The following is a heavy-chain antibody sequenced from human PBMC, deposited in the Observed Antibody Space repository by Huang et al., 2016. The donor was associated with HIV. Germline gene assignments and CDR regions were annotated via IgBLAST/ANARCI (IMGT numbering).Heavy chain of an antibody. J-gene: IGHJ5*02. Sequence: EVKLLESGGGLVQPGGSLRLFCAASGFSFSRYTMTWVRQVPGKGMEWVSSIRGSDNITFYADSVKGRCTISRDNSKNTRYLQMKSLGVDDTAVYYCAKDRVAGTGHCFDPWGQGTLVTVSS. CDR1: GFSFSRYT. CDR2: IRGSDNIT. V-gene: IGHV3-23*01. D-gene: IGHD6-19*01. CDR3: AKDRVAGTGHCFDP.